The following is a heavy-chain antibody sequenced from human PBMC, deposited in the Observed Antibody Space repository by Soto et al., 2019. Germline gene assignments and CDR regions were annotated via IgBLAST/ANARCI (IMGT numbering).Heavy chain of an antibody. CDR3: ARARGITGTTGWFDP. CDR1: GYTFTSYA. Sequence: ASVKVSCKASGYTFTSYAMHWVRQAPGQRLEWMGWINAGNGNTKYSQKFQGRVTITRDTSASTAYMELSSLRSEDTAVYYCARARGITGTTGWFDPWGQGALVTVSS. J-gene: IGHJ5*02. D-gene: IGHD1-7*01. CDR2: INAGNGNT. V-gene: IGHV1-3*01.